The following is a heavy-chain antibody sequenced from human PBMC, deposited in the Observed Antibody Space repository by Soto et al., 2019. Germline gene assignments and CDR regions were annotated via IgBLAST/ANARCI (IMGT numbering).Heavy chain of an antibody. V-gene: IGHV3-23*01. D-gene: IGHD2-8*02. CDR2: ISSSGVST. CDR3: ARGGLSVLYIDY. Sequence: EVQLLESGRGLVQPGGSLRLSCAASGFTFNSYAMSWVRQAPGKGLDWVSGISSSGVSTFYADSVKGRFTISRDNSKNTLYLQMNSLRAEDTAVYYCARGGLSVLYIDYWGQGTLVTVSP. J-gene: IGHJ4*02. CDR1: GFTFNSYA.